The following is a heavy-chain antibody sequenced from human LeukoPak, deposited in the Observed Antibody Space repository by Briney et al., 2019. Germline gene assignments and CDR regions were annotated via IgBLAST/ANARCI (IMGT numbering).Heavy chain of an antibody. CDR1: GGSISSGGYY. CDR3: ARALGGGIAAAGTFGSFDY. CDR2: IYCSGST. V-gene: IGHV4-31*03. J-gene: IGHJ4*02. Sequence: SETLSLTCTVSGGSISSGGYYWSWIRQHPGKGLEWIGYIYCSGSTYYNPSLKSRVTISVDTSKNQFSLKLSSVTAADTAVYYCARALGGGIAAAGTFGSFDYWGQGTLVTVSS. D-gene: IGHD6-13*01.